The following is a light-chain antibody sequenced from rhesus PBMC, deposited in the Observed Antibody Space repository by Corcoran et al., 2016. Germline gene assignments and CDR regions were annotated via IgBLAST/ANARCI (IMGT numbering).Light chain of an antibody. V-gene: IGKV1-22*01. Sequence: DIQMTQSPSSLSASVGDTVTITCRASQSISSWLDWYQQKPGKAPKLLIYKASSLQSGDPPRFSGSGSWTDFTLTIRSLQPEDFATYYCLQYSSSPYSFGQGTKVEIK. CDR3: LQYSSSPYS. CDR1: QSISSW. J-gene: IGKJ2*01. CDR2: KAS.